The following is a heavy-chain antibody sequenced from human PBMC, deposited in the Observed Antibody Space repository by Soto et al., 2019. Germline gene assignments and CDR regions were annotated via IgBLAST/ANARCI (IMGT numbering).Heavy chain of an antibody. Sequence: SVKVSCKASGGTFSSYTISWVRQAPGQGLEWMGRIIPILGMANYAQKFQGRVTITADKSTSTAYMELSSLRSEDTAVYYCARNEYSSSSQGTNDYWGQGTLVTVSS. CDR2: IIPILGMA. CDR3: ARNEYSSSSQGTNDY. J-gene: IGHJ4*02. D-gene: IGHD6-6*01. CDR1: GGTFSSYT. V-gene: IGHV1-69*02.